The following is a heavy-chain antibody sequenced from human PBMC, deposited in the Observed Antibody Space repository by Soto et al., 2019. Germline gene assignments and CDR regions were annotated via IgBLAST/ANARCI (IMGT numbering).Heavy chain of an antibody. D-gene: IGHD4-17*01. V-gene: IGHV4-30-4*01. J-gene: IGHJ4*02. Sequence: QVQLHESGPGLVKPSQTLSLTCTVSGGSISSGNYYWSWIRQPPGKGLEWIGFISYSGTTHYSASLRSRVSISVDTSKNQFPLDLSSVTAADTAVYYCATMGTPVTGLYYFDSWGQGTLVTVSS. CDR2: ISYSGTT. CDR3: ATMGTPVTGLYYFDS. CDR1: GGSISSGNYY.